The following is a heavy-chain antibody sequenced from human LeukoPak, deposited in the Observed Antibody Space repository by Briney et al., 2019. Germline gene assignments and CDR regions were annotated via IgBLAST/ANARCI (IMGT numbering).Heavy chain of an antibody. D-gene: IGHD1-1*01. V-gene: IGHV3-49*04. CDR2: IRSKVYGGTT. CDR3: TGTTREYFDY. Sequence: PGGSLRLSCTASGFTFGDYAMSWVRQAPGKGLEWVGFIRSKVYGGTTEYAASVKGRFTISRDDSKSIAYLQMNSLKTEDTAVYYCTGTTREYFDYWGQGTLVTVSS. CDR1: GFTFGDYA. J-gene: IGHJ4*02.